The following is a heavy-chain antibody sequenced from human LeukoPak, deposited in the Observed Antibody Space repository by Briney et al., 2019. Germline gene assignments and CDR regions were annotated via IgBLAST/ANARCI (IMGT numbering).Heavy chain of an antibody. D-gene: IGHD6-19*01. V-gene: IGHV1-18*01. Sequence: ASLKLSCKASGYTFTNFGISWVRQAPGPGLEWMGWISPYNGNTNYARTLQGRVTMTTDTSTGTAYMELRSLRSDDTAFYYCARDLVALAGIDYWGQGTLVTVSS. CDR2: ISPYNGNT. CDR1: GYTFTNFG. CDR3: ARDLVALAGIDY. J-gene: IGHJ4*02.